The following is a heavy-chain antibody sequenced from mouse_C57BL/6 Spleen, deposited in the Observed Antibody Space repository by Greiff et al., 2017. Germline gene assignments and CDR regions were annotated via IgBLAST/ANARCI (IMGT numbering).Heavy chain of an antibody. CDR2: INPNNGGT. CDR1: GYTFTDYN. CDR3: ARRWLRRYAMDY. D-gene: IGHD2-2*01. V-gene: IGHV1-18*01. Sequence: EVQLQQSGPELVKPGASVKIPCKASGYTFTDYNMDWVKQSHGKSLEWIGDINPNNGGTIYNQKFKGKATLTVDKSSSTAYMELRSLTSEDTAVYYCARRWLRRYAMDYWGQGTSVTVSS. J-gene: IGHJ4*01.